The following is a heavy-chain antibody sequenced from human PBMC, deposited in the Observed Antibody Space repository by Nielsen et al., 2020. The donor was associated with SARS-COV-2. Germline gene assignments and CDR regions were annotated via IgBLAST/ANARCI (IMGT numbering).Heavy chain of an antibody. CDR2: IIPILGIA. J-gene: IGHJ4*02. V-gene: IGHV1-69*04. CDR1: GYTFTSYG. Sequence: SVKVSCKASGYTFTSYGISWVRQAPGQGLEWMGRIIPILGIANYAQKFQGRVTITADKSTSTAYMELSSLRSEDTAVYYCARDLSYYYDSSGYYSLYWGQGTLVTVSS. D-gene: IGHD3-22*01. CDR3: ARDLSYYYDSSGYYSLY.